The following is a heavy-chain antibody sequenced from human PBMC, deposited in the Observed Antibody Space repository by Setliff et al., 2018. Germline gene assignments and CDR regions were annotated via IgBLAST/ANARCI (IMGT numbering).Heavy chain of an antibody. CDR2: IYFTGTP. CDR3: ARVDYYDSSGYYDGRWGYFDY. J-gene: IGHJ4*02. CDR1: GDSISSSSYY. V-gene: IGHV4-39*02. Sequence: KPSETLSLTCTVSGDSISSSSYYWGWIRKPPGKGPESIGSIYFTGTPFYSPSLKRRVTISVDTSKNHFSLKLSSVTAADTAWYYCARVDYYDSSGYYDGRWGYFDYWGQGTLVTVSS. D-gene: IGHD3-22*01.